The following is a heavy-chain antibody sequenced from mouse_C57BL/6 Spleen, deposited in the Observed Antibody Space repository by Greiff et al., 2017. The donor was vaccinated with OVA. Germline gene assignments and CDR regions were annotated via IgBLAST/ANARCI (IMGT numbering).Heavy chain of an antibody. CDR2: IRNKANNHAT. D-gene: IGHD4-1*01. Sequence: EVKLVESGGGLVQPGGSMKLSCAASGFTFSDAWMDWVRQSPERGLEWVAEIRNKANNHATYYAESVKGRFTISRDDSKSSVYLQMNSLRAEDTVIYYCTRAGTAWFAYWGQGTLVTVSA. CDR1: GFTFSDAW. V-gene: IGHV6-6*01. CDR3: TRAGTAWFAY. J-gene: IGHJ3*01.